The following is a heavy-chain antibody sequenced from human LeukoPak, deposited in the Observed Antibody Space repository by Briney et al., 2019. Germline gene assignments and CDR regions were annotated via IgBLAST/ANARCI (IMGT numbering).Heavy chain of an antibody. Sequence: GGSLRLSCAASGFTFSSYGMHWVRQAPGKGLEWVAVMSYDGTKENYADSVKGRFTISRDNSKSTLYLQMSSLTTEDTAVYYCSRDGDVVGESFDYWGQGTLVTVSS. J-gene: IGHJ4*02. V-gene: IGHV3-30*06. CDR1: GFTFSSYG. CDR2: MSYDGTKE. CDR3: SRDGDVVGESFDY. D-gene: IGHD2-21*01.